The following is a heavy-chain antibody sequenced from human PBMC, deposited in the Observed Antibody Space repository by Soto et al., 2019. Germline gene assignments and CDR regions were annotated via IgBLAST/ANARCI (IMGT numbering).Heavy chain of an antibody. V-gene: IGHV1-18*01. D-gene: IGHD2-2*01. J-gene: IGHJ5*02. CDR3: ARKSSSASWFDP. Sequence: QLQLVQSGAEVKKPGASVKVSCKASGYTFSNYDITWVRQAPGQGLEWMGWISGYNGNTQYAQNLQGRVTMTTDPSPSTAYMDLRSLRSDDTAVYYCARKSSSASWFDPWGQGTLVTVSS. CDR2: ISGYNGNT. CDR1: GYTFSNYD.